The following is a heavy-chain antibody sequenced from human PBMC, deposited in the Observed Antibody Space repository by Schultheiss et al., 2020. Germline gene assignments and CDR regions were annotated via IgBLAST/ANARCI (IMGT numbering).Heavy chain of an antibody. D-gene: IGHD5-12*01. CDR3: ARDRAHSNSGWPSYFDY. Sequence: SETLSLTCTVSGGSISSGDYYWSWIRQHPGKGLEWIGYIYYSGSTYYNPSLKSRVTISVDTSKNQLSLKLSSVTAAATAVYYCARDRAHSNSGWPSYFDYWGQGTLVTVSS. CDR2: IYYSGST. V-gene: IGHV4-31*03. CDR1: GGSISSGDYY. J-gene: IGHJ4*02.